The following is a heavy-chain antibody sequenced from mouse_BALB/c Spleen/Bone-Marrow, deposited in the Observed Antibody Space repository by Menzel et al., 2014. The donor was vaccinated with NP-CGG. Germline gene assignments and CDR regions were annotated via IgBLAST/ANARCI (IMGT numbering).Heavy chain of an antibody. V-gene: IGHV1-14*01. CDR2: INPFNDGT. J-gene: IGHJ2*01. CDR3: ARTGNYYGSSFDY. CDR1: GYTFTSYV. Sequence: VQLQQSGPELVKPGTSVKMSCKASGYTFTSYVIHWVKQKPGQGLEWIGYINPFNDGTKYNEKFKDKATLTSDKSSNTAYKELSSLTSEDSAVYYCARTGNYYGSSFDYWGQGTTLTVSS. D-gene: IGHD1-1*01.